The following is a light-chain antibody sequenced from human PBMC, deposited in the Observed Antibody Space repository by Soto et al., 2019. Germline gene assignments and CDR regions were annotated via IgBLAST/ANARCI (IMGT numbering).Light chain of an antibody. V-gene: IGKV1-5*01. J-gene: IGKJ1*01. Sequence: DIQMTQSPSTLSASVGDRVAITCRASQSISTWLAWYQQKPGKAPKVLIYEASKLESGVPSRFSGSGSETEFTLTISALQPDDFATYYCQQYNSLWTFGQGTKVDIK. CDR3: QQYNSLWT. CDR1: QSISTW. CDR2: EAS.